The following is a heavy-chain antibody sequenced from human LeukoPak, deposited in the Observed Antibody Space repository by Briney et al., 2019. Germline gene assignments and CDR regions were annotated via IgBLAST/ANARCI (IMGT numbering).Heavy chain of an antibody. CDR2: IYTSGST. CDR1: GGSISSGSYY. D-gene: IGHD2-2*01. CDR3: ARRPDSYCSSTSCPFDI. J-gene: IGHJ3*02. Sequence: SQTLSLTCTVSGGSISSGSYYWSWIRQPAGKGLEWIGRIYTSGSTSYNPSLKSRVTISVDTSKNQFSLKLSSVTAADTAVYYCARRPDSYCSSTSCPFDIWGQGTMVTVSS. V-gene: IGHV4-61*02.